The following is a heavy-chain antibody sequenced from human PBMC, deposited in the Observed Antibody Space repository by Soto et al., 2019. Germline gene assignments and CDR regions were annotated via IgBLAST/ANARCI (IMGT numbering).Heavy chain of an antibody. CDR2: IYYSGST. Sequence: SETLSLTCTVSGGSISSGDYYWSWIRQPPGKGLEWIGYIYYSGSTYYNPSLKSRVTISVDTSKNQFSLKLSSVTAADTAVYYCARLVVDATTGVFWFDPWGQGTLVTVSS. V-gene: IGHV4-30-4*01. CDR1: GGSISSGDYY. CDR3: ARLVVDATTGVFWFDP. J-gene: IGHJ5*02. D-gene: IGHD2-8*02.